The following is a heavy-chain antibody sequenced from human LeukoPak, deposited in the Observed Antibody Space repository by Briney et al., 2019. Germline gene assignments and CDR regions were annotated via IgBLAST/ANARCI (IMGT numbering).Heavy chain of an antibody. D-gene: IGHD6-13*01. CDR3: ARGGSSWSNLYNWFDP. V-gene: IGHV4-4*02. CDR2: INHSGST. J-gene: IGHJ5*02. Sequence: SETLSLTCAVSGGSISSSNWWSWVRQPPGKGLEWIGEINHSGSTNYNPSLKSRVTISVDTSKNQFSLKLSSVTAADTAVYYCARGGSSWSNLYNWFDPWGQGTLVTVSS. CDR1: GGSISSSNW.